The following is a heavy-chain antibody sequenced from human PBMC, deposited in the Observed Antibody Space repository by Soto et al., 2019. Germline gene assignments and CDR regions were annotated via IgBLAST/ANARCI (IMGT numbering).Heavy chain of an antibody. CDR1: GGTFSSYA. V-gene: IGHV1-69*01. D-gene: IGHD2-21*02. CDR2: ISPIFGTA. J-gene: IGHJ4*02. CDR3: ATTYCGGDCQIDY. Sequence: RPSVKVSCKASGGTFSSYAISWVRQAPGQGLEWMGGISPIFGTANYAQKFQGRVTITADESTSTAYMELSSLRSEDTAVYYCATTYCGGDCQIDYWGQGTLVTVSS.